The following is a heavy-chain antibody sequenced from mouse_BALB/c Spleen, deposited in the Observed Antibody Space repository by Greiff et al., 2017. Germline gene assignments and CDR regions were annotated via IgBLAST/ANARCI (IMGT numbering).Heavy chain of an antibody. CDR2: ISYSGST. CDR3: ARRDGKGWFAY. Sequence: EVKLQESGPGLVKPSQSLSLTCTVTGYSITSDYAWNWIRQFPGNKLEWMGYISYSGSTSYNPSLKSRISITRDTSKNQFFLQLNSVTTEDTATYYCARRDGKGWFAYWGQGTLVTVS. V-gene: IGHV3-2*02. CDR1: GYSITSDYA. J-gene: IGHJ3*01. D-gene: IGHD2-1*01.